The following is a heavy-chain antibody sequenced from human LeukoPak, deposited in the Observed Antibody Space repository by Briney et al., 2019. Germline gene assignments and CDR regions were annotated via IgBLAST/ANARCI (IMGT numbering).Heavy chain of an antibody. CDR1: GFTLSSHA. V-gene: IGHV3-64*02. D-gene: IGHD5-18*01. CDR2: ISSNGGST. Sequence: GGSLRLSCAASGFTLSSHAMHWVRQAPGKGREYVSVISSNGGSTYYADSVKGRFTISRDNSKNTLYLQLGSLRAEDMAVYYCARAFYGYTYGKIDYWGQGTLVTVSS. J-gene: IGHJ4*02. CDR3: ARAFYGYTYGKIDY.